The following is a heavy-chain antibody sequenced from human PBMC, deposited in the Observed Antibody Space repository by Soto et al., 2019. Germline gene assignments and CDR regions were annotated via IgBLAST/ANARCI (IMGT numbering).Heavy chain of an antibody. J-gene: IGHJ1*01. CDR2: INWNSGSI. CDR1: GFTFDDYA. V-gene: IGHV3-9*01. D-gene: IGHD6-13*01. CDR3: VKDESINWYSGHFRH. Sequence: GGSLRLSCAASGFTFDDYAMHWVRQVPGKGLEWVSGINWNSGSIGYGDSVKGRFAIPRDNAKNSLHLQMNSLSAEDTAFYYCVKDESINWYSGHFRHWGQGTLVTVSS.